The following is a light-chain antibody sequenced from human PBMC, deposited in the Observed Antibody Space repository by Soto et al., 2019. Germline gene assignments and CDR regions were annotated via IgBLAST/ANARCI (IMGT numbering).Light chain of an antibody. Sequence: QSVLTQPPSASGTPGQRVIIFCSGSSSNXGSNSVNWHQQFPGTAPKLLIYSKDQRRSGVPDRFSGSKSGTSASLAITRLQAADEADYSCCSFAGSYTSVFGTGSKVSVL. CDR3: CSFAGSYTSV. J-gene: IGLJ1*01. CDR1: SSNXGSNS. CDR2: SKD. V-gene: IGLV1-44*01.